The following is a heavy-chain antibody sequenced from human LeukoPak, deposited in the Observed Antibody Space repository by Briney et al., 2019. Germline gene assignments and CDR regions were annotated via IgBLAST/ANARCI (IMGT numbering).Heavy chain of an antibody. CDR3: ARLGEDNYYYYGMDV. CDR2: TYYSGST. Sequence: SETLSLTCTVSGVSISSYYWSWLRQPPGKGLEGFGYTYYSGSTNYNPSLNSRITISVDTTNNQFSQKLSSVTAADTAVYYCARLGEDNYYYYGMDVWGQGTTVTVSS. CDR1: GVSISSYY. J-gene: IGHJ6*02. V-gene: IGHV4-59*08.